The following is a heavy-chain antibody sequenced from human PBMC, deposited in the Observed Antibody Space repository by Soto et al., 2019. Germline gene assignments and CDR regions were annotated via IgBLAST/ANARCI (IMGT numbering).Heavy chain of an antibody. Sequence: DEQVVETGGGLIQPGGSLRLSCAASGFTVSSFYMSWVRQAPGKGLEWVSVISDGGNTYYADYVKGRFTISRDNSKNTLYLHMNSLRAEDTALYSCSRDHAHGGYDYRGQGTLVTVSS. CDR3: SRDHAHGGYDY. J-gene: IGHJ4*02. D-gene: IGHD5-12*01. CDR1: GFTVSSFY. CDR2: ISDGGNT. V-gene: IGHV3-53*02.